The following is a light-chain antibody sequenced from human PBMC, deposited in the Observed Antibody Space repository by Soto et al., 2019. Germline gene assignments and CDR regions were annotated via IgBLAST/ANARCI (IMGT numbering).Light chain of an antibody. J-gene: IGKJ1*01. V-gene: IGKV1-5*03. CDR2: KAS. Sequence: DIQMTQYPSTLSASVGDRVTITCRASKSISSWLGWYQQKPGKAPKLLIYKASSLESGVPSRFSGSGSGTEFTLTISSLQPDDFETYYCQQYNSYSGTFGQGTKVEIK. CDR3: QQYNSYSGT. CDR1: KSISSW.